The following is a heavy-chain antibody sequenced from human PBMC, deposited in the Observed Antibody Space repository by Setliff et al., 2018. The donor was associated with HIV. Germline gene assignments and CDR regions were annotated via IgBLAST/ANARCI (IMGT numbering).Heavy chain of an antibody. CDR1: GFTFSSYS. V-gene: IGHV3-21*06. CDR2: ISSSSYI. CDR3: AREGQATDSFDM. J-gene: IGHJ3*02. D-gene: IGHD5-12*01. Sequence: RLSCAASGFTFSSYSMHWVRQARGKGLEWVSSISSSSYIYYADSVKGRFTISRDSGKNSLYLQMTSLRADDTALYYCAREGQATDSFDMWGQGTMVTVS.